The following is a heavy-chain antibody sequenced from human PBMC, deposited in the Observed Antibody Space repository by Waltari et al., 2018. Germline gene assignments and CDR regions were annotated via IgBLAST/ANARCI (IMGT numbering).Heavy chain of an antibody. CDR1: GYSFTSYW. J-gene: IGHJ4*02. CDR3: ARLFLPEDIVVVPAALDY. V-gene: IGHV5-51*01. D-gene: IGHD2-2*01. Sequence: EVQLVQSGAEVKQPGESLKISCKGSGYSFTSYWIGWVRQMPGNGLEWMGIIYPGDSDTRYSPSFQGQVTISADKSISTAYLQWSSLKASDTAMYYCARLFLPEDIVVVPAALDYWGQGTLVTVSS. CDR2: IYPGDSDT.